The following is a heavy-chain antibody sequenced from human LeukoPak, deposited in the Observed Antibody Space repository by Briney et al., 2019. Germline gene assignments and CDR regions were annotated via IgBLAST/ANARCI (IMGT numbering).Heavy chain of an antibody. CDR3: ARHPGYSSGWYPNYGMDV. CDR1: GGSFSGYY. D-gene: IGHD6-19*01. Sequence: SETLSLTCAVYGGSFSGYYWSWIRQPPGKGLEWIGEINHSGSTNYNPSLKSRVTISVDTSKNQFSLKLGSVTAADTAVYYCARHPGYSSGWYPNYGMDVWGKGTTVTVSS. J-gene: IGHJ6*04. V-gene: IGHV4-34*01. CDR2: INHSGST.